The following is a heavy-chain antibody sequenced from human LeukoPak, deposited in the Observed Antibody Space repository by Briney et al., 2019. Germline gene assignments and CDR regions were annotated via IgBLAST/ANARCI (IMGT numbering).Heavy chain of an antibody. V-gene: IGHV4-59*01. CDR1: GGSINSLY. CDR3: ARRDCSSTSCPFDY. J-gene: IGHJ4*02. CDR2: IYYSGST. Sequence: SETLSLTCTVSGGSINSLYWSWIRQPPGKGLEWIGYIYYSGSTNYNPSLKSRVTISVDTSKNQFSLKLNSVTAADAAVYYCARRDCSSTSCPFDYWGQGTLVTVSS. D-gene: IGHD2-2*01.